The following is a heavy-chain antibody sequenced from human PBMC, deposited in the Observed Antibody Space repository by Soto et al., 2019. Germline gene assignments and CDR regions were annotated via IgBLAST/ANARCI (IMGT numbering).Heavy chain of an antibody. V-gene: IGHV1-69*08. D-gene: IGHD2-2*01. J-gene: IGHJ4*02. CDR1: GNTLSSYT. CDR3: ARGYQPMLPFDY. CDR2: IIPILGTT. Sequence: QVQLVQSGAEVKKPGSSVKVSCKASGNTLSSYTFTWVRQAPGKGFELLGGIIPILGTTDYAQKFQGRVTITADKSTTTVYMELSGLTSEDTAMYYCARGYQPMLPFDYWGQGTLVTVSS.